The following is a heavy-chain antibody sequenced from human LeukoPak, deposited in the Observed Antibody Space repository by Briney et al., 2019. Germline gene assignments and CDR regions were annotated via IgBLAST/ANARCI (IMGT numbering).Heavy chain of an antibody. CDR1: GGSITSNSYS. D-gene: IGHD5-18*01. CDR3: ARLRGGVQLWGD. CDR2: LSHAGTN. J-gene: IGHJ4*02. Sequence: SETLSLTCTVSGGSITSNSYSWGWIRQPPGKGLQWIVTLSHAGTNYYNPSLKSRVTMPVDRSKYQFSPKLTSVTATDTAVYYCARLRGGVQLWGDWGQGTLVTVSS. V-gene: IGHV4-39*01.